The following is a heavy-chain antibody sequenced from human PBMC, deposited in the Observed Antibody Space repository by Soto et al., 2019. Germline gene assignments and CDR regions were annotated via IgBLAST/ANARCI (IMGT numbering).Heavy chain of an antibody. CDR2: IKSKTDGGTT. D-gene: IGHD2-2*01. Sequence: PGGSLRLSCAASGFTFSNAWMSWVRQAPGKGLEWVGRIKSKTDGGTTDYAAPVKGRFTISRDDSKNTLYLQMNSLKTEDTAVYYCTTDRVTPFCSSTSCYDYCYYMDVWGKGTRVTVPS. CDR3: TTDRVTPFCSSTSCYDYCYYMDV. V-gene: IGHV3-15*01. CDR1: GFTFSNAW. J-gene: IGHJ6*03.